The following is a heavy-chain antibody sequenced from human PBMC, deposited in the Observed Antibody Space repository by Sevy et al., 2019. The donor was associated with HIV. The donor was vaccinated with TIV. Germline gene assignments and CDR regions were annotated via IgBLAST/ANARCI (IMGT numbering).Heavy chain of an antibody. V-gene: IGHV4-4*07. J-gene: IGHJ6*03. CDR3: ARDVAIRGVFPTFYYHYYMDV. Sequence: SETLSLTCTVSGASISNYYWSWIRQPAGKGLEWIGRIDTRGDTRYNPSLKGRVTLSLDTSQNHFSLKLTSGIAADTAVYYCARDVAIRGVFPTFYYHYYMDVWGKGTTVTVSS. CDR2: IDTRGDT. D-gene: IGHD3-10*01. CDR1: GASISNYY.